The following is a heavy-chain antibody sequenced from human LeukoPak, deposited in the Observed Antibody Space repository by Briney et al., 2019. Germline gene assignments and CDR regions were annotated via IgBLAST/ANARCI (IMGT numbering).Heavy chain of an antibody. D-gene: IGHD4-17*01. Sequence: GESLKISCKGSGYSFTSYWIGWVRQMPGKGLEWMGIIYPGDSDTRYSPSFQGQVTISADKSISTAYLQWSSLKASDTAMYYCARLSTQSYGDYVVWFDPWGQGTLVTVSS. CDR2: IYPGDSDT. V-gene: IGHV5-51*01. J-gene: IGHJ5*02. CDR1: GYSFTSYW. CDR3: ARLSTQSYGDYVVWFDP.